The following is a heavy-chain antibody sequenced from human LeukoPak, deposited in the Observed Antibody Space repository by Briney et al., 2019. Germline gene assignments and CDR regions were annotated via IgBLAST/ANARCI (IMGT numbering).Heavy chain of an antibody. Sequence: ASVKVSCKASGGTFSIYAISWVRQAPGQGLEWMGGIIPIFGTANYAQKFQGRVTITADESTSTAYMELSSLRSEDTAVYYCARAGIYSGSYYYYYYMDVWGIGTTVTVSS. CDR1: GGTFSIYA. CDR2: IIPIFGTA. D-gene: IGHD1-26*01. CDR3: ARAGIYSGSYYYYYYMDV. V-gene: IGHV1-69*13. J-gene: IGHJ6*03.